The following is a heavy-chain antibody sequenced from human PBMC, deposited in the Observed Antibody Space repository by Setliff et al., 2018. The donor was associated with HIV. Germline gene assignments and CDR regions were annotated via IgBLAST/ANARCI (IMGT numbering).Heavy chain of an antibody. J-gene: IGHJ5*01. V-gene: IGHV4-39*07. CDR3: LRELLGSGGTVPEVNFFDS. D-gene: IGHD1-26*01. Sequence: PSETLSLTCKVSGGSFNTKTTNWGWIRQSPGKGLEWIGSIFYFGSVTYNPSLKSRPLISIDMSKTQFSLNLRSVTAADTAVYYCLRELLGSGGTVPEVNFFDSWGQGTLVTVSS. CDR1: GGSFNTKTTN. CDR2: IFYFGSV.